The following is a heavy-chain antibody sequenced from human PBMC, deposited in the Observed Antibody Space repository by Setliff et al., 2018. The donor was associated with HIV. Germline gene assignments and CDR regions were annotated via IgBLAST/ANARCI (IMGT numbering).Heavy chain of an antibody. CDR1: GGSISSGGYY. J-gene: IGHJ4*02. CDR2: IYYSGST. V-gene: IGHV4-31*03. Sequence: SETLSLTCTVSGGSISSGGYYWSWIRQHPGKGLEWIGYIYYSGSTYYNPSLKSRVTISLATSKNQFSLKLSSVTAADTAVYYCARFRNYRTPDYWGQGTLVTAPQ. CDR3: ARFRNYRTPDY. D-gene: IGHD1-7*01.